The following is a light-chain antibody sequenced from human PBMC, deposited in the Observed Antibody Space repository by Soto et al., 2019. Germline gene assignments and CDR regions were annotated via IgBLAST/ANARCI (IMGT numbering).Light chain of an antibody. V-gene: IGKV1-6*02. Sequence: AIQMTQSPASLSAAVGDRVTIACRASQDIRNELGWYQQKPGKAPNLLIYAASSLHTGVPSRFSGSGSGTYFTLTISGLQPDDFATYYCQQDYNYPRTFGRGTKVEVK. J-gene: IGKJ1*01. CDR3: QQDYNYPRT. CDR1: QDIRNE. CDR2: AAS.